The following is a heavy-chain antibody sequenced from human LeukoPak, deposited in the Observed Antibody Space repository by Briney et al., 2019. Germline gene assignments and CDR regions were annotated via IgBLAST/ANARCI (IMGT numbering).Heavy chain of an antibody. J-gene: IGHJ6*03. D-gene: IGHD4-17*01. Sequence: ASVKVFCKASGYTFTGYYMHWVRQAPGQGLEWMGWINPNSGGTNYAQKFQGRVTMTRDTSISTAYMELSRLRSDDTAVYYCARDTTVTKPSYYYYYYMDVWGKGTTVTISS. CDR3: ARDTTVTKPSYYYYYYMDV. CDR1: GYTFTGYY. V-gene: IGHV1-2*02. CDR2: INPNSGGT.